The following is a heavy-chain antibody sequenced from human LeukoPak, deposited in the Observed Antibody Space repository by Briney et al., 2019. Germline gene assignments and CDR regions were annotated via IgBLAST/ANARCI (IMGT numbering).Heavy chain of an antibody. CDR1: GGSISSGDYY. CDR2: IYYSGST. CDR3: ARGLRYGDYYFDY. Sequence: PSETLSLTCTVSGGSISSGDYYWSWIRQPPGKGLEWIGYIYYSGSTYYNPSLKSRFTISVDTSKNQFSLKLSSVTAADTAVYYCARGLRYGDYYFDYWGQGTLVTVSS. J-gene: IGHJ4*02. D-gene: IGHD4-17*01. V-gene: IGHV4-30-4*08.